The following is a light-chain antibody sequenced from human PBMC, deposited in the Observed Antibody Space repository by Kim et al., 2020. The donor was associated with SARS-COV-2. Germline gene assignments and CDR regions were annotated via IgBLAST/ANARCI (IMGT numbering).Light chain of an antibody. Sequence: GHSITISCTGTSSAFSGYNYVSWYQQHPGKAPKLMIYDVSKRPSGVSNRFSGSKSGNTASLTISGLQAEDEADYYCTSYTTSSTWVFGGGTQLTVL. CDR3: TSYTTSSTWV. J-gene: IGLJ3*02. V-gene: IGLV2-14*03. CDR1: SSAFSGYNY. CDR2: DVS.